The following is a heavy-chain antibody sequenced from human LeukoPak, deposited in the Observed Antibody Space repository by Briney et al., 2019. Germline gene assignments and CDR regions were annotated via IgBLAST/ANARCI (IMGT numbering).Heavy chain of an antibody. CDR2: INPNSGGT. Sequence: ASVKVSCKASGYTFTGYYMHWVRQAPGQGLEWMGWINPNSGGTNYAQKFQGRVTMTRDTSISTAYMELSRLRSDDTAVYYCARVPYYYDSSGHYPTTTLDYWGQGTLVTVSS. CDR1: GYTFTGYY. CDR3: ARVPYYYDSSGHYPTTTLDY. J-gene: IGHJ4*02. V-gene: IGHV1-2*02. D-gene: IGHD3-22*01.